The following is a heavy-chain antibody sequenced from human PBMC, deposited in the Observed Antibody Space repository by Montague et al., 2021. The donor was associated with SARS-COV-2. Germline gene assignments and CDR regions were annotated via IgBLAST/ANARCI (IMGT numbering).Heavy chain of an antibody. V-gene: IGHV4-31*03. J-gene: IGHJ3*02. D-gene: IGHD2-15*01. CDR1: GGSISSGGYY. Sequence: TRSLTCTVSGGSISSGGYYWSWIRRHPGKGLEWIGYIYYSGSTYYNPSLKSRVTISVDTSKNQFSLKLSSVTAADTAVYYCARDTGISGAFDIWGQGTMVTVSS. CDR3: ARDTGISGAFDI. CDR2: IYYSGST.